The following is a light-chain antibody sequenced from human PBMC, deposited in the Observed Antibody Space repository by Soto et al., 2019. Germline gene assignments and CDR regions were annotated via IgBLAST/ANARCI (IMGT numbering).Light chain of an antibody. CDR3: AAWDDSLNGRV. V-gene: IGLV1-44*01. J-gene: IGLJ1*01. Sequence: QSVLTQPPSASGTPGQRVTISCSGSSSNLGSNTVNWYQQLPGTAPKLLIYSNNQRPSGVPDRFSGSKSGTSASLAISGLQCEDEADYYCAAWDDSLNGRVFGTGTKVTVL. CDR2: SNN. CDR1: SSNLGSNT.